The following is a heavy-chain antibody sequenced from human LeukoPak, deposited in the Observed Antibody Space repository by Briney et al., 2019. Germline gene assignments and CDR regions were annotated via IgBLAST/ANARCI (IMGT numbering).Heavy chain of an antibody. CDR2: ISGSGGST. J-gene: IGHJ4*02. CDR1: GFTFSSYA. V-gene: IGHV3-23*01. Sequence: PGGSLRLSCAASGFTFSSYAMSWVRQAPGKGLEWVSTISGSGGSTYYADSKNTQYLKKNSLRAEDTAVYYCAKSLDSSGYYGEQNWGQGTLVTVSS. CDR3: AKSLDSSGYYGEQN. D-gene: IGHD3-22*01.